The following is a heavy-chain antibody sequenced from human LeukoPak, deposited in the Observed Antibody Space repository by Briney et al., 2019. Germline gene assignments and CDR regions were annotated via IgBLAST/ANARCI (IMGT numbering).Heavy chain of an antibody. CDR2: ISGSGSST. J-gene: IGHJ4*02. Sequence: GGSLRLSCAASGFTFSSYAMSWVRRAPGRGLEWVSGISGSGSSTYYADSVKGRFTISRDNSKNTLNLQMNSLRAEDTAVYYCANHSDTAMVYAYWGQGTLVTVSS. CDR3: ANHSDTAMVYAY. D-gene: IGHD5-18*01. CDR1: GFTFSSYA. V-gene: IGHV3-23*01.